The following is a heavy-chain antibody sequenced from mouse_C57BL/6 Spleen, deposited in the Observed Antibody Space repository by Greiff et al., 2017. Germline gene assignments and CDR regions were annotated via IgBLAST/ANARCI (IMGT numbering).Heavy chain of an antibody. CDR3: ARHEDYDYGKSRYAMDY. CDR1: GYTFTEYT. D-gene: IGHD1-1*01. CDR2: FYPGSGSI. Sequence: QVQLQQSGAELVKPGASVKLSCKASGYTFTEYTIHWVKQRSGQGLEWIGWFYPGSGSIKYNEKFKDKATLTADKSSSTVYMELSRLTSEGSAVYFCARHEDYDYGKSRYAMDYWGQGTSVTVSS. V-gene: IGHV1-62-2*01. J-gene: IGHJ4*01.